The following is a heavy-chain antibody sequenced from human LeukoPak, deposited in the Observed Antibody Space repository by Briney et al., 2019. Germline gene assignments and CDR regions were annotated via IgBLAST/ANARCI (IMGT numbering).Heavy chain of an antibody. D-gene: IGHD6-13*01. V-gene: IGHV3-49*04. CDR3: SRDSSWSFDY. CDR2: IRSKAYGGTT. J-gene: IGHJ4*02. Sequence: GGSLRLSCTASGFTFGDYAMTWVRQAPGKGLEWVGFIRSKAYGGTTEYAASVEGRFTISRDDSKSIVYLQMNSPKTEDTAVCYCSRDSSWSFDYWGQGTLVTVSS. CDR1: GFTFGDYA.